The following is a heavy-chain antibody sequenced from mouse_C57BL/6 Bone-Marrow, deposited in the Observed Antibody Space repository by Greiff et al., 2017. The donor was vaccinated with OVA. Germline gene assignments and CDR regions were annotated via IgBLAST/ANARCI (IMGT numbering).Heavy chain of an antibody. CDR1: GYTFTSYW. CDR3: ARKRHSNVYWNFDV. Sequence: QVQLKQSGAELAKPGASVKLSCKASGYTFTSYWLHWVKLRPGPGMEWIGNINPRSRYTKHNQKFKDKATLTADKSTSTAQMQLSSLTYEDSAVYYCARKRHSNVYWNFDVWGTGTTVTVSS. D-gene: IGHD2-5*01. V-gene: IGHV1-7*01. CDR2: INPRSRYT. J-gene: IGHJ1*03.